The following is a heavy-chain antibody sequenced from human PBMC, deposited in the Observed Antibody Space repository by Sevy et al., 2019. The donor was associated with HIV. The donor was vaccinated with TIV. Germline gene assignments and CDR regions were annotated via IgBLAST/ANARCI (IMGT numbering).Heavy chain of an antibody. D-gene: IGHD3-10*01. V-gene: IGHV3-13*01. CDR1: GFTFSRYD. CDR2: IGTLHDT. Sequence: GGSLRLSCAASGFTFSRYDMHWVRQVTGKGLEWVAAIGTLHDTFYADSVKGRFTISRVSATKSLFLQMNSLRVGDTAVYYCARGNGGNGPGPDDAFDIWGQGTMVTVSS. J-gene: IGHJ3*02. CDR3: ARGNGGNGPGPDDAFDI.